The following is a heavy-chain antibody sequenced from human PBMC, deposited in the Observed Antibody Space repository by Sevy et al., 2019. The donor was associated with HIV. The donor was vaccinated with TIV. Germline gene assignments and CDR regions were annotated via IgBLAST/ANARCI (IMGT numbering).Heavy chain of an antibody. D-gene: IGHD3-22*01. CDR1: GFDFSTYD. Sequence: GGSLRLSCAASGFDFSTYDMHWVRQAPGKGLEWVAFISFDGSDKWYGDSVKGRFTISRDNSKNTLYVQMNTLRDEDTAGYYCAKRERSYYDSSGNYDAFDLWGQGTLVTVSS. V-gene: IGHV3-33*03. J-gene: IGHJ3*01. CDR3: AKRERSYYDSSGNYDAFDL. CDR2: ISFDGSDK.